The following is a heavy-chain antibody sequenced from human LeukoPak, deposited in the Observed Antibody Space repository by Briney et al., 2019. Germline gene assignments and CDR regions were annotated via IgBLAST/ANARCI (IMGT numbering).Heavy chain of an antibody. CDR2: IKQDGSER. J-gene: IGHJ3*02. CDR3: ARSHSYACDI. CDR1: GFTFSSYW. Sequence: GGSLRLSCAASGFTFSSYWMSWVRQAPGKGLEWVANIKQDGSERYYVDSVRGRCTISRDNAENSLYLQMNSLRAEDTAVYYCARSHSYACDIWGQGTMVTVSS. V-gene: IGHV3-7*01.